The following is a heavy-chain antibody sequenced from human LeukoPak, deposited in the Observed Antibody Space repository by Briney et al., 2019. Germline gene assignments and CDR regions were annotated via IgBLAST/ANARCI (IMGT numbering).Heavy chain of an antibody. V-gene: IGHV4-4*07. CDR1: GASVSSYY. Sequence: SETLSLTCTVSGASVSSYYWIWIRQPAGRGLEWIGRIDASGSTNYNPSLKSRVTMSVDSSKNQFSLKLSSVTAADTAVYYCARNLPLEWYFDLWGRGTLVTVSS. J-gene: IGHJ2*01. D-gene: IGHD1-1*01. CDR3: ARNLPLEWYFDL. CDR2: IDASGST.